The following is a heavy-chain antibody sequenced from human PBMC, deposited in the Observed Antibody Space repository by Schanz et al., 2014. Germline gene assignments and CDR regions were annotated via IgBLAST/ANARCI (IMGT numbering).Heavy chain of an antibody. D-gene: IGHD5-12*01. CDR2: INTNTGNP. Sequence: QVQLVQSGSELTRPGASVKVSCKASGYNFTTYTMNWVRQAPGQGLEWMGWINTNTGNPTYAQGFTGRFVFSLDTSVSTAYLQIIGLQAEDSAVFYCARGRGGNTGYEAADYWGQGTMVTVSS. CDR1: GYNFTTYT. J-gene: IGHJ3*01. CDR3: ARGRGGNTGYEAADY. V-gene: IGHV7-4-1*02.